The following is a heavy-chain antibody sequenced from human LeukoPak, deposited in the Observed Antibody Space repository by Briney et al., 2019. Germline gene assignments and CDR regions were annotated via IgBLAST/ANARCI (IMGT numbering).Heavy chain of an antibody. J-gene: IGHJ4*02. CDR2: IYHSGNT. CDR1: GGSFSGYY. V-gene: IGHV4-34*01. Sequence: SETLSLTCAVYGGSFSGYYWSWIRQPPGKGLEWIGSIYHSGNTYFNPSLNSRVTISVDTSKNQFSLKLSSVTAADTAVYYCARLSYGSGSYYNFYFDYWGQGTLVTVSS. CDR3: ARLSYGSGSYYNFYFDY. D-gene: IGHD3-10*01.